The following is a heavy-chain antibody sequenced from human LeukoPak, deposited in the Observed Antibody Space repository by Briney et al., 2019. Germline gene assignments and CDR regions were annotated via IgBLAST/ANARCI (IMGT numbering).Heavy chain of an antibody. Sequence: SVKVSCKASGGTFSSYTISWVRQAPGQGLEWMGRIIPILGIANYAQKFQGRVTITADKSTSTAYMELSSLGSEDTAVYYCARDLPGSYFDYWGQGTLVTVSS. D-gene: IGHD3-9*01. V-gene: IGHV1-69*04. CDR2: IIPILGIA. CDR3: ARDLPGSYFDY. CDR1: GGTFSSYT. J-gene: IGHJ4*02.